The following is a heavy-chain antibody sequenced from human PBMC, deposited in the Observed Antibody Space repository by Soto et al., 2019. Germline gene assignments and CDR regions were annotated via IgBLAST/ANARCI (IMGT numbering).Heavy chain of an antibody. V-gene: IGHV3-23*01. Sequence: EVQPLESGGGLVQPGGSLRLSCAASGFTFSSYAMSWVRPNPGKGLEWVSAIGGSGGSTYYADSVKGRFTIYRANSNNTLCLQINCVSAQDSAGYYCTKEPLWDYVWGNDREEGYYFGYWGQGSLVPVSA. D-gene: IGHD3-16*02. CDR1: GFTFSSYA. CDR3: TKEPLWDYVWGNDREEGYYFGY. CDR2: IGGSGGST. J-gene: IGHJ4*01.